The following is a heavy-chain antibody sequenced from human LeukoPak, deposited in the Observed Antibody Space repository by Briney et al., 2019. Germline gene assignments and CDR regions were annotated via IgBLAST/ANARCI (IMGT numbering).Heavy chain of an antibody. CDR1: GYTFTSYD. J-gene: IGHJ6*03. CDR2: MNPNSGNT. CDR3: ARDLWCSGGSCYVPPTYYYYYMDV. V-gene: IGHV1-8*01. Sequence: ASVKVSCKASGYTFTSYDIHWVRQAPGQGLEWMGWMNPNSGNTGYAQKFQGRVTMTRNTSISTAYMELRRLRSEDTGVYYCARDLWCSGGSCYVPPTYYYYYMDVWGKATTVTVS. D-gene: IGHD2-15*01.